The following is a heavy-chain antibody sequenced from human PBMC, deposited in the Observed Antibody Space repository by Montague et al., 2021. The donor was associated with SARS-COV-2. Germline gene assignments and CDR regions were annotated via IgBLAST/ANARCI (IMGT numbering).Heavy chain of an antibody. D-gene: IGHD2-8*01. Sequence: SETLSLTCNVSGVSITTKTYYWGWIRQPPGKGLEWIGNIFQSGNTYYNPSLKGRVTISLDTSKNQFSLSLTSATAADTALYYCAGDRRIMSSQSLIPQGLDIWGQGTMVTVSS. J-gene: IGHJ3*02. CDR3: AGDRRIMSSQSLIPQGLDI. V-gene: IGHV4-39*07. CDR1: GVSITTKTYY. CDR2: IFQSGNT.